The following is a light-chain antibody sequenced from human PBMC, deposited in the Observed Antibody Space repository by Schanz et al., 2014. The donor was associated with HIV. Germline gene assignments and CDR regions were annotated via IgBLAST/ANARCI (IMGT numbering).Light chain of an antibody. V-gene: IGLV2-23*01. CDR1: SSDVGSYNL. Sequence: QSVLTQPRSVSGSPGQSITISCTGTSSDVGSYNLVSWYQQHPDKVPKLLIYEDSKRPSGVSDRFSGSKSDNTASMTISGLQAGDEADYYCCSYAGSNTYVFGTGTKLTVL. CDR2: EDS. CDR3: CSYAGSNTYV. J-gene: IGLJ1*01.